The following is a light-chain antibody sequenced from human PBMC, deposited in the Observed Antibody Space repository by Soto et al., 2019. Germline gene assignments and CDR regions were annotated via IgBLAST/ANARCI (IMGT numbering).Light chain of an antibody. CDR1: QSVSSSY. V-gene: IGKV3-20*01. Sequence: EIVLTQSPGTLSLSPGERATLSCRASQSVSSSYLAWYQQKPGQAPRLLIYGASSRATGIPDRFSGSGSGTDLTLTISRLEPEDFAVYYCQQYGSSPGTFGQGTKLAIK. CDR3: QQYGSSPGT. J-gene: IGKJ2*01. CDR2: GAS.